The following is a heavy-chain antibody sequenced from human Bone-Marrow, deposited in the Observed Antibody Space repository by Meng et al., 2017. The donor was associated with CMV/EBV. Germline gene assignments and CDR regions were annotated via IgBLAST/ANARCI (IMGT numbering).Heavy chain of an antibody. CDR1: GFTFSSYW. D-gene: IGHD3-3*01. CDR2: INQDGSEK. CDR3: AKDVSIFGSGGWGLDV. V-gene: IGHV3-7*03. Sequence: GGSLRLSCAASGFTFSSYWMGWVRQAPGKGLEWVANINQDGSEKYYVGSVKGRFTISRDNAKNSLYLQMHGLRAEDTALYYCAKDVSIFGSGGWGLDVWGRGTTVTVSS. J-gene: IGHJ6*02.